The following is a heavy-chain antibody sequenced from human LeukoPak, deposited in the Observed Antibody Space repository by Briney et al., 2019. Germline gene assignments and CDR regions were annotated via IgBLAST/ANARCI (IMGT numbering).Heavy chain of an antibody. D-gene: IGHD3-22*01. CDR1: GFTFSSYV. CDR2: ISESVGRT. CDR3: ARSTSSGYYYYMDV. V-gene: IGHV3-23*01. Sequence: HPGGSLRLSCAASGFTFSSYVMSWARQAPGKGREWVSSISESVGRTYYADSVKGRFTISRDNSKNTLYLQMNSLRAEDTALYYCARSTSSGYYYYMDVWGKGTTVTVSS. J-gene: IGHJ6*03.